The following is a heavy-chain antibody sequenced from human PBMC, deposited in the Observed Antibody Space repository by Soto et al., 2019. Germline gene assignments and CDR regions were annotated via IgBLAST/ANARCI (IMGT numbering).Heavy chain of an antibody. D-gene: IGHD6-19*01. Sequence: GWSLRLSCAAAGFTFDDYAMHWVRQAPGKGLEWVSGISWNSGSIGYADSVKGGFTISRDNARNSLYLQMNSLRAEDTALYYCAKDKAGGFDYWGQGTLVTVSS. V-gene: IGHV3-9*01. CDR2: ISWNSGSI. CDR1: GFTFDDYA. CDR3: AKDKAGGFDY. J-gene: IGHJ4*02.